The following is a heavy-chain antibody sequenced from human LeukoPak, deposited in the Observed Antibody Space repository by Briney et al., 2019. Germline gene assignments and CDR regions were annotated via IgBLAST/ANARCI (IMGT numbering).Heavy chain of an antibody. J-gene: IGHJ4*02. CDR2: ISSSSSYI. CDR3: ARARGYYDSSGYYYGY. V-gene: IGHV3-21*01. CDR1: GFTFSSYS. D-gene: IGHD3-22*01. Sequence: GGSLRLSCAASGFTFSSYSMNWVRQAPGMGLEWVSSISSSSSYIYYADSVKGRFTISRDNSKNSLYLQMNSLRAEDTAVYYCARARGYYDSSGYYYGYWGQGTLVTVSS.